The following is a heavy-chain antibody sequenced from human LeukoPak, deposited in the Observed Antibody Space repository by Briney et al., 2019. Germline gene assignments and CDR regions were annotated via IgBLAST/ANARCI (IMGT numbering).Heavy chain of an antibody. D-gene: IGHD3-10*02. CDR3: AELGITMIGGV. CDR2: VSASGFNT. V-gene: IGHV3-23*01. J-gene: IGHJ6*04. CDR1: GFTFTNYA. Sequence: SGGTLRLSCAASGFTFTNYAMSWVRQAPGKGLEWVSGVSASGFNTFYADSVKGRITISRDNSKNTLYLQMNSLRAEDTAVYYCAELGITMIGGVLGTGAPVTISS.